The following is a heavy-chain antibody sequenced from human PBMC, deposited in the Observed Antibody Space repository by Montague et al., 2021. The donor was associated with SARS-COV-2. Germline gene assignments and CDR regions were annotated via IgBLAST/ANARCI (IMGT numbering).Heavy chain of an antibody. Sequence: SETLSLMCAVYAGSFSDYYWSWIRQSPGKGLEWLGEINQNGSTNYNPSLKSRLIISVDTSKKQFSLNLTSVTAADTAVYYCARGPMYEVIGGVMVTLYYYAMAVWGQGTTVTVSS. CDR1: AGSFSDYY. J-gene: IGHJ6*02. CDR2: INQNGST. V-gene: IGHV4-34*01. CDR3: ARGPMYEVIGGVMVTLYYYAMAV. D-gene: IGHD3-16*01.